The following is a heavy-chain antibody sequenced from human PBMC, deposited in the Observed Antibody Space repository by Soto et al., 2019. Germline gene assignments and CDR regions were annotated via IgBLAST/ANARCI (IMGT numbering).Heavy chain of an antibody. CDR1: RYTFTSHG. J-gene: IGHJ3*01. Sequence: QIQLMQSGGDVKTHGASLKVSCTTSRYTFTSHGIAWVSQAPGQGLEWMGWISTFNGKTDYAQKFQGRVTMTADTITSTVHMELRSLRADDTGVYYCARLLTEGATFREDAFDLWGPGTKVTVSS. CDR2: ISTFNGKT. V-gene: IGHV1-18*01. CDR3: ARLLTEGATFREDAFDL. D-gene: IGHD3-9*01.